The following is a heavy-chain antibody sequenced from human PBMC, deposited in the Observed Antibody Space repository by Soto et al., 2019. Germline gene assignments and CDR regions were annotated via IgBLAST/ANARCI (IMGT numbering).Heavy chain of an antibody. Sequence: TSETLSLTCTVSGGSISSYYWSWIRQSPGKGLDWIGYIYYSGSTNYNPSLKSRVTISVDTSKNQFSLKLSSVTAADTAVYYCARSYGDYINFDYWGQGALVTVSS. V-gene: IGHV4-59*01. J-gene: IGHJ4*02. CDR1: GGSISSYY. CDR2: IYYSGST. CDR3: ARSYGDYINFDY. D-gene: IGHD4-17*01.